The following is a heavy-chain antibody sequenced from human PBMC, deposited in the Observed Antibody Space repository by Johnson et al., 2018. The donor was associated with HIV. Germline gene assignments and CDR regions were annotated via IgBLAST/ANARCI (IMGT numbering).Heavy chain of an antibody. CDR1: GFTVSSNY. Sequence: VQLVESGGGLIQPGGSLRLSCAASGFTVSSNYMSWVRQAPGKGLEWVSVIYSGGSIYYADSVKGRFTIFRDNAKNSLFLEISSLRAEDTAVYYCARGLGVWGSYFGGTGDAFDIWGQGTMVTVSS. D-gene: IGHD3-16*01. CDR3: ARGLGVWGSYFGGTGDAFDI. V-gene: IGHV3-53*01. J-gene: IGHJ3*02. CDR2: IYSGGSI.